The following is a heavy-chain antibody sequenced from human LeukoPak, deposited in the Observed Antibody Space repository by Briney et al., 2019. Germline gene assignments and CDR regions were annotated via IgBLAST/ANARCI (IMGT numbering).Heavy chain of an antibody. J-gene: IGHJ4*02. CDR3: ATVGVTKSDFDY. V-gene: IGHV3-23*01. Sequence: PGGSLRLSCAASGFTFNGYAMSWVRQAPGKGLEWVSGISDSGGSTYYADSVKGRITISRDNSKNTMYLQMNSLKAEDTAVYYCATVGVTKSDFDYWGQGTLVTVSS. CDR2: ISDSGGST. CDR1: GFTFNGYA. D-gene: IGHD4-11*01.